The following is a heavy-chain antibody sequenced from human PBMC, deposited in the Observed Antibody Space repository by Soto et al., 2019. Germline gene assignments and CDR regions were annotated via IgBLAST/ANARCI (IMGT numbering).Heavy chain of an antibody. Sequence: QVQLVQSGAEVKKPGSSVKVSCKASGGTFSSYTISWVRQAPGQGLEWMGRIIPILGIANYAQKFQGRVTITADKSTSTAYMELSSLRSEDTAVYYCAREGAGNYYDRSGYFKFYGMDVWGQGTTVTVSS. J-gene: IGHJ6*02. CDR3: AREGAGNYYDRSGYFKFYGMDV. CDR1: GGTFSSYT. D-gene: IGHD3-22*01. V-gene: IGHV1-69*08. CDR2: IIPILGIA.